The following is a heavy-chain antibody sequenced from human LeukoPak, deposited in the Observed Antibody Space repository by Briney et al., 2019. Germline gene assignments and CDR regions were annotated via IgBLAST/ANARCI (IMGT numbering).Heavy chain of an antibody. J-gene: IGHJ4*02. V-gene: IGHV1-18*01. CDR3: ARRRSEEFDFDC. CDR1: GYIFSTYG. Sequence: ASVKVSCKASGYIFSTYGISWVRQAPGQGLEWMGCISGYNGNTNYAQKLQGRVTMTTDTSTSTAYMGLRSLRSDDTAVYYCARRRSEEFDFDCWGQGTLVTVSS. D-gene: IGHD6-19*01. CDR2: ISGYNGNT.